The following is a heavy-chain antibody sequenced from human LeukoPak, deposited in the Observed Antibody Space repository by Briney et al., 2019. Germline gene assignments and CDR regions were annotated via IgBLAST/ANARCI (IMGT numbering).Heavy chain of an antibody. Sequence: PGGCLRLSCVASGFSFDNYAMNWVRQAPGKGLEWVSLIIGSSGSTFYADSVKGRFTISRDKSKNTLYLQMNSLRAEDTAVYYCAKGAYDYIEIAYFDYWGQGSLVTVSS. V-gene: IGHV3-23*01. CDR1: GFSFDNYA. D-gene: IGHD5-12*01. J-gene: IGHJ4*02. CDR3: AKGAYDYIEIAYFDY. CDR2: IIGSSGST.